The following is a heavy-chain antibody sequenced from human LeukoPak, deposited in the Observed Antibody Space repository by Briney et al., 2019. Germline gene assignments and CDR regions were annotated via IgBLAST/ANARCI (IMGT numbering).Heavy chain of an antibody. Sequence: ASVKVSCKASGYTFTGYYMHWVRQAPGQGLEWMGWINPNSGGTNYEQKFQGRVTMTRDTSISTAYMELSRLRSDDTAVYYCARDYGDYHFDYWGQGTLVTVSS. CDR3: ARDYGDYHFDY. CDR2: INPNSGGT. V-gene: IGHV1-2*02. D-gene: IGHD4-17*01. CDR1: GYTFTGYY. J-gene: IGHJ4*02.